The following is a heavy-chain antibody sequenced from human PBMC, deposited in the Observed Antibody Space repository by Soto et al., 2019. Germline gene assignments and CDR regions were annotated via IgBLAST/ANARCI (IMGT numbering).Heavy chain of an antibody. CDR2: IYYSVST. V-gene: IGHV4-59*01. J-gene: IGHJ6*02. D-gene: IGHD5-12*01. CDR1: GGSISSYY. Sequence: SETLSLTCTVSGGSISSYYWSWIRQPPGKGLEWIGYIYYSVSTNYNPSLKSRVTISVDTSKNQFSLKLSSVTAADTAVYYCARSRRYRGYHPRYYYYGMDVWGQGTRVTVSS. CDR3: ARSRRYRGYHPRYYYYGMDV.